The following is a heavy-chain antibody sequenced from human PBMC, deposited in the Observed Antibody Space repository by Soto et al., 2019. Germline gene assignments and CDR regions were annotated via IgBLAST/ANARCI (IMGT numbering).Heavy chain of an antibody. CDR1: GFTLSDHY. D-gene: IGHD2-8*02. CDR3: VRGHWSFDY. Sequence: EVQLVESGGGLVKPGGSLRLSCAASGFTLSDHYMDWVRQAPGKGLEWVARSRNKDHSYSTEYAASVKGRFTISRDDSQKSLYLLMTSLKAEDTAVYYCVRGHWSFDYWGQGTVVTVSS. V-gene: IGHV3-72*01. J-gene: IGHJ4*02. CDR2: SRNKDHSYST.